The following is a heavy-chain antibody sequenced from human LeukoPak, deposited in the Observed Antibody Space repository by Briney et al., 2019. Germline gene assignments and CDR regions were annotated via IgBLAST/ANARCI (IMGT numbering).Heavy chain of an antibody. D-gene: IGHD5-18*01. CDR2: ISYDGSNK. Sequence: PGGSLRLSCAAPGFTFSSYGMHWVRQAPGKGLEWVAVISYDGSNKYYADSVKGRFTISRDNSKNTLYLQMNSLRAEDTAVYYCAKGGYSYGSPLGDAFDIWGQGTMVTVSS. J-gene: IGHJ3*02. CDR1: GFTFSSYG. CDR3: AKGGYSYGSPLGDAFDI. V-gene: IGHV3-30*18.